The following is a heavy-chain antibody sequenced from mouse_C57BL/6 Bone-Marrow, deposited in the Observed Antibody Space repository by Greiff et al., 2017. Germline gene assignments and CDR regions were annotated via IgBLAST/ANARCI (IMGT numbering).Heavy chain of an antibody. D-gene: IGHD2-1*01. CDR2: FYPGSGSI. CDR1: GYTFTEYT. J-gene: IGHJ3*01. V-gene: IGHV1-62-2*01. CDR3: ERPEGGGALQDYVNFSGFAY. Sequence: QVQLKESGAELVKPGASVKLSCKASGYTFTEYTINWVKQRSGQGLEWIGWFYPGSGSIKYNEKFKDKATLTADKSSSTVYMVLSSLTSEDSAVYFCERPEGGGALQDYVNFSGFAYWGQGTLVTVSA.